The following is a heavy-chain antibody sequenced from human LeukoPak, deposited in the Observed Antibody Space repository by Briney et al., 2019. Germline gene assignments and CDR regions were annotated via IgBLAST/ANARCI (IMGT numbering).Heavy chain of an antibody. J-gene: IGHJ6*02. CDR1: GVTFRNFW. CDR3: ARDYYGMDV. V-gene: IGHV3-74*01. CDR2: INGDGSRT. Sequence: GGSLRLSCAASGVTFRNFWMHWVRQAPGKGLVWVSRINGDGSRTSYADSVKGRFTISRDNAKDTLHLQMNSLRAEDTAVYYCARDYYGMDVWGQGTTVTVSS.